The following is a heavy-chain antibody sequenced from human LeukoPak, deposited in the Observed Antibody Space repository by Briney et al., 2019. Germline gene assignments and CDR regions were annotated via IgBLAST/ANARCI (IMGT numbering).Heavy chain of an antibody. V-gene: IGHV1-8*03. CDR3: ATLPISGSYPFDY. Sequence: ASVKVSCKASGYTFTSYDINWVRQATGQGLEWMGWMNPNSGNTGYAQKFQGRVTITRNTSISTAYMELSSLRSEDTAVYYCATLPISGSYPFDYWGQGTLVTVSS. D-gene: IGHD1-26*01. CDR2: MNPNSGNT. CDR1: GYTFTSYD. J-gene: IGHJ4*02.